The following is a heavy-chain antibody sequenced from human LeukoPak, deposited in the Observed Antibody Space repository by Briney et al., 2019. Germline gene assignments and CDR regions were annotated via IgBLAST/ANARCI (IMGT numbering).Heavy chain of an antibody. CDR1: GFTFNNHY. CDR3: TRVRGESPRWFDP. D-gene: IGHD3-10*01. V-gene: IGHV3-21*01. CDR2: ISGDSSSI. J-gene: IGHJ5*02. Sequence: GGSLRLSCTASGFTFNNHYMNWVRQAPGKGLEWVSSISGDSSSIYYADSVKGRFTISRDNAENMVYLQMNSLGAEDTAVYYCTRVRGESPRWFDPWGQGTLVTVSS.